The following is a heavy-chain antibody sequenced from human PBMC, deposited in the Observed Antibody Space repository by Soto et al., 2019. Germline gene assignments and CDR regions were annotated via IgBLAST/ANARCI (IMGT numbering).Heavy chain of an antibody. Sequence: EVQLMESGGGLVQPGGSLRLSCAGSGFTLSMSAVSWVRQAPGKGLEWVSYISDSGDRTYYADSVKGRFTISRDRSKNTVSLKMNPLRAEDTALYYCAKDRGIIVKAGDAFDVWGQGTMVTVSS. J-gene: IGHJ3*01. CDR2: ISDSGDRT. V-gene: IGHV3-23*01. CDR3: AKDRGIIVKAGDAFDV. CDR1: GFTLSMSA. D-gene: IGHD3-16*02.